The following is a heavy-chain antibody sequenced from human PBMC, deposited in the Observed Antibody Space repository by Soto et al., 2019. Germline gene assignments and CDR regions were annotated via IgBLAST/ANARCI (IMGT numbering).Heavy chain of an antibody. J-gene: IGHJ6*02. Sequence: PGGSLRLSCAASGFNFRSYGMHWVRQAPGKGLEWVAGISFDGSETHHAESLQVRVTISRDNAKNTLFLQMNSLRAEDTAVYYCDGYGVEVWGQGSTVTV. CDR3: DGYGVEV. CDR2: ISFDGSET. CDR1: GFNFRSYG. V-gene: IGHV3-30*03.